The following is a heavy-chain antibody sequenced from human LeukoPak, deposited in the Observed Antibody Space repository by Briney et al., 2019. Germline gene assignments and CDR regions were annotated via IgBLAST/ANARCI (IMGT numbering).Heavy chain of an antibody. J-gene: IGHJ4*02. CDR2: ISGTDRGERT. D-gene: IGHD3-10*01. V-gene: IGHV3-23*01. CDR3: LCYYASATFY. Sequence: GGSLRLPCATSGCSFINSGMTWVRQAPGKGLEWVSDISGTDRGERTYYADSVKGRFTISRDNSKNTLYLQMNGLRAGDTAVYYCLCYYASATFYWGQGTLVTVSS. CDR1: GCSFINSG.